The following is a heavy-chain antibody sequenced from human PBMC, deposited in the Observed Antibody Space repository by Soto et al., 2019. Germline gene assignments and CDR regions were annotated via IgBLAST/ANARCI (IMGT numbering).Heavy chain of an antibody. V-gene: IGHV3-23*01. CDR1: GFTFSNYG. CDR3: TKDTRGRLLYDAFYI. Sequence: EVQLLESGGGLVQPGESLRLSCAASGFTFSNYGMSWVRQAPGKGLEWVSAISGSGGSTFFADSVKGRFTISRDNSKNTLYLQMSTLLVDEDPTVYYCTKDTRGRLLYDAFYIWGQGTVVTVFS. J-gene: IGHJ3*02. CDR2: ISGSGGST. D-gene: IGHD1-1*01.